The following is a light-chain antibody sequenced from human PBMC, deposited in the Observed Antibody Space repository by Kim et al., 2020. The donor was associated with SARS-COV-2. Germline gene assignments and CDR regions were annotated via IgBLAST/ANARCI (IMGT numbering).Light chain of an antibody. CDR3: QSYDASPNWV. Sequence: GQRVTISCSGGDSNIGEGYDVHWYQKLPGTAPKLLIYANNKRPSGVPDRFSGSKSGTSASLVITGRQADDEADYYCQSYDASPNWVFGGGTQLTVL. CDR2: ANN. CDR1: DSNIGEGYD. J-gene: IGLJ3*02. V-gene: IGLV1-40*01.